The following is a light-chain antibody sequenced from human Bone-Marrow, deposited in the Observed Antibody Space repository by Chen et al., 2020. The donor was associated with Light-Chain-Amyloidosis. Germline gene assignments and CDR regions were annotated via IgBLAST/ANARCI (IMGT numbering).Light chain of an antibody. CDR3: SSYTGADNLFV. CDR2: DVD. CDR1: SSDVGAYNY. Sequence: QSALTQPRSVSGSPGQTVTISCTVTSSDVGAYNYVSWYQQHSGEAPKFIIYDVDKRPSGVPDRFSGSKSGNTAALTISGLQPEDDADYYCSSYTGADNLFVFGSGTSVTVL. V-gene: IGLV2-11*01. J-gene: IGLJ1*01.